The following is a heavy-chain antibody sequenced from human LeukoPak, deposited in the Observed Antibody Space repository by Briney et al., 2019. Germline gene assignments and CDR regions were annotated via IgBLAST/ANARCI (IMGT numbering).Heavy chain of an antibody. CDR3: AKDTTYDSSGYYHYNFDY. Sequence: GGSLRLSCAASGFTFSSYAMSWVRQAPGKGLEWVSAISGNGGSTYYADSVKGRFTISRDNSKNTLYLQMNSLRAEDTAVYYCAKDTTYDSSGYYHYNFDYWGQGTLVTVSS. D-gene: IGHD3-22*01. CDR1: GFTFSSYA. V-gene: IGHV3-23*01. CDR2: ISGNGGST. J-gene: IGHJ4*02.